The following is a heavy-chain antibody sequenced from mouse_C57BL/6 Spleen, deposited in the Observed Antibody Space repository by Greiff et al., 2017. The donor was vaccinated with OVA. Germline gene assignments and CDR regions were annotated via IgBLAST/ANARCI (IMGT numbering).Heavy chain of an antibody. Sequence: EVMLVESGGGLVKPGGSLKLSCAASGFTFSSYAMSWVRQTPEKRLEWVATISDGGSYTYYPDNVKGKFTITRDNAKNNRYLQMSHLKSEDTAMYYCARDRYDGSSYYFDYWGQGTTLTVSS. J-gene: IGHJ2*01. CDR1: GFTFSSYA. D-gene: IGHD1-1*01. CDR2: ISDGGSYT. CDR3: ARDRYDGSSYYFDY. V-gene: IGHV5-4*01.